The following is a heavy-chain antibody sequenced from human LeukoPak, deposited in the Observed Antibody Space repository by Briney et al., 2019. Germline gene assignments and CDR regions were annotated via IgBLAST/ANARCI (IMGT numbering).Heavy chain of an antibody. CDR1: GGSISHYY. J-gene: IGHJ4*02. D-gene: IGHD1-26*01. V-gene: IGHV4-59*01. CDR3: ARKGVGAYFDY. CDR2: IYYSGTT. Sequence: SETLSLTCTVSGGSISHYYWSWIRQSPGKGLEWIGYIYYSGTTNYNPSLKSRVTISVDTSKNQFSLKLSSVTAADTAVYYCARKGVGAYFDYWGQGTLVTVSS.